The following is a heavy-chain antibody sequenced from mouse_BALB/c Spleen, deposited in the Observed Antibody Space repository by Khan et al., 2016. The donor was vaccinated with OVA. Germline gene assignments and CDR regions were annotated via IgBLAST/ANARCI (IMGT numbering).Heavy chain of an antibody. CDR1: GYIFTSYW. D-gene: IGHD3-2*02. Sequence: VQLQESGAELVRPGASVKLSCKTSGYIFTSYWIHWVKQRSGQGLEWIGRIYPGTDNSDYNEKFKDKATLTADKSSSTAYMQLSSLKSEDSDVYICAREEALYHFDHWGQGTTRTVYS. CDR2: IYPGTDNS. J-gene: IGHJ2*01. V-gene: IGHV1S132*01. CDR3: AREEALYHFDH.